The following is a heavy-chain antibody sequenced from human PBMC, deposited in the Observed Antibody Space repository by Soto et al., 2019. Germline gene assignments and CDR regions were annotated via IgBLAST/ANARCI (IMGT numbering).Heavy chain of an antibody. CDR3: ARDTIFGDYYYYGMEV. V-gene: IGHV5-51*01. D-gene: IGHD3-3*01. CDR1: GYSFTSYW. J-gene: IGHJ6*02. CDR2: IYPGDSDT. Sequence: GESLKISCKGSGYSFTSYWIGWVRQMPGKGLEWMGIIYPGDSDTRYSPSFQGQVTISADKSISTAYLQWSSLKASDTAMYYCARDTIFGDYYYYGMEVSGQGTTVTVSS.